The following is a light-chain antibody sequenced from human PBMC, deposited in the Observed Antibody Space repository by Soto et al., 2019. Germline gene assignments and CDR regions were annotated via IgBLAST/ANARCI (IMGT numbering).Light chain of an antibody. Sequence: QAVLTQPTSVSAAPGQKVTISCSGSSSNIGNNYVSWYQQLPGTAPKLLIYENNKRPSGIPDRFSGSKSGTSATLGITGLQTGDEADYYCGTWDSSLSDWVFGGGTKLTVL. CDR3: GTWDSSLSDWV. CDR1: SSNIGNNY. V-gene: IGLV1-51*02. CDR2: ENN. J-gene: IGLJ3*02.